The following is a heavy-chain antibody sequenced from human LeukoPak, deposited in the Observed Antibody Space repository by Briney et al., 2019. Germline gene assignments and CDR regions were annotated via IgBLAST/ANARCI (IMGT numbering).Heavy chain of an antibody. D-gene: IGHD3-10*01. CDR1: GFTFSRQW. CDR2: IKEDGSEK. CDR3: ARELIGVITDFDY. J-gene: IGHJ4*02. Sequence: GSLKLSCAASGFTFSRQWMSWVRQAPGKGLEWVANIKEDGSEKYYVDSVKGRFTISRDNAKNSLYLQMNGLRAEDTAVYYCARELIGVITDFDYWGQGTLVTVSS. V-gene: IGHV3-7*03.